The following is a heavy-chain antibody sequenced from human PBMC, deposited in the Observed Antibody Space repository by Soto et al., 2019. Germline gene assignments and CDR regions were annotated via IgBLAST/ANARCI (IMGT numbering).Heavy chain of an antibody. CDR3: ARAPTLCGVVVCPTRFDL. D-gene: IGHD3-3*01. CDR2: ISTYNGNT. CDR1: GYTFTRYD. V-gene: IGHV1-18*04. Sequence: QVHLVQSGAELKKPGASVKVSCKTSGYTFTRYDINWVRQAPGQGLEWIGWISTYNGNTYYTQSLQGRVTMTTDTATATDYMEMRRLRSDATAIDYCARAPTLCGVVVCPTRFDLWGQGTLVTVSS. J-gene: IGHJ5*02.